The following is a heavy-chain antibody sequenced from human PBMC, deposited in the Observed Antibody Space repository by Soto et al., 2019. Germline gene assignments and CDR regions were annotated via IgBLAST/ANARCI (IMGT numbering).Heavy chain of an antibody. V-gene: IGHV3-23*01. CDR1: GFTFGNNS. D-gene: IGHD1-26*01. Sequence: PGGSLRLSFSASGFTFGNNSMAWVRQAPGKGLEWVASISDTAHRIFHADSVKGRFTISRDNSRNRLYLQMNSLRAEDTALYYCVILALGKFDFWGQGTLVTVSS. J-gene: IGHJ4*02. CDR3: VILALGKFDF. CDR2: ISDTAHRI.